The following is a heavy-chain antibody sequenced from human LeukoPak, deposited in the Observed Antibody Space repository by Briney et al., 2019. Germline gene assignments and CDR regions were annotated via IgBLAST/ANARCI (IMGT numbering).Heavy chain of an antibody. J-gene: IGHJ4*02. V-gene: IGHV1-69*13. Sequence: GASVKVSCKASGGTFSSYAISWVRQAPGQGLEWMGGIIPIFGTANYAQKFQGRVTITADESTSTAYMELSSLRSEDTAVYYCARVVGDSYGSFGGYYFDYWGQGTLVTVSS. D-gene: IGHD5-18*01. CDR2: IIPIFGTA. CDR1: GGTFSSYA. CDR3: ARVVGDSYGSFGGYYFDY.